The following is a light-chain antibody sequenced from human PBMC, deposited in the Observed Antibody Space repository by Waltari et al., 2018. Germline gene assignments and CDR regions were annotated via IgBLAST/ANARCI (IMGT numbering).Light chain of an antibody. CDR2: DDS. CDR3: QVWDASRDRGV. CDR1: NIGSNS. J-gene: IGLJ3*02. Sequence: SYVLTQPPSVSVAPGQTARITCSATNIGSNSVLWYQQRPGQAPVLVMCDDSDRPSGIPDRFSGSNSGNTAILTVSGVEVGDEADYYCQVWDASRDRGVFGGGTKLSVL. V-gene: IGLV3-21*02.